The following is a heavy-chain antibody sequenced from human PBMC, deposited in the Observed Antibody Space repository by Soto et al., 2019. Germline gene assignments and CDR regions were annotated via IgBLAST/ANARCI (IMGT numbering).Heavy chain of an antibody. D-gene: IGHD7-27*01. V-gene: IGHV3-48*03. CDR2: ISSSGSTT. CDR3: AISTGDDAFDI. CDR1: GFTFSSYE. J-gene: IGHJ3*02. Sequence: GESLKISCAASGFTFSSYEMNWVRQAPGKGLEWVSYISSSGSTTYYADSVKGRFTISRDNAKNSLYLQMNSLRAEDTAVYYCAISTGDDAFDIWGQGTMVTVSS.